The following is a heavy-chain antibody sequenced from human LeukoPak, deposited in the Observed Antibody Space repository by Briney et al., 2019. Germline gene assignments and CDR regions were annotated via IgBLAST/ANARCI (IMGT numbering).Heavy chain of an antibody. D-gene: IGHD6-13*01. CDR2: ISSSSSYI. J-gene: IGHJ3*02. CDR1: GFTFSSYS. V-gene: IGHV3-21*01. Sequence: PGGSLRLSCAASGFTFSSYSMNWVRQAPGKGLEWVSSISSSSSYIYYADSVKGRFTISRDNAKNSLYLQMNSLRAEDTAVYYCARDRGYSSSLDAFDIWGQGTMVTVSS. CDR3: ARDRGYSSSLDAFDI.